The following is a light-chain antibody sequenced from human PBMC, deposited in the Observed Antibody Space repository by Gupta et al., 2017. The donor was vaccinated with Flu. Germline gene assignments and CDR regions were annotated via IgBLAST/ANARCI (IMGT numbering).Light chain of an antibody. CDR2: AAS. CDR3: QQLNSSPRT. CDR1: QGISSY. Sequence: DIQLTQSPSFLSASVGDRVTITCRASQGISSYLAWYQQKPGKAPKLLIYAASTLQSGVPSRFSGSGSGTEFTLTISSLQSEDFAAYYCQQLNSSPRTFGQGTKVEIK. V-gene: IGKV1-9*01. J-gene: IGKJ1*01.